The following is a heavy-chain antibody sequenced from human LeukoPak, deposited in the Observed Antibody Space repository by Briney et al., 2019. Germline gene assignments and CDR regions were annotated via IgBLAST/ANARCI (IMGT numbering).Heavy chain of an antibody. V-gene: IGHV4-59*01. CDR3: ARDDSFGEFAD. J-gene: IGHJ4*02. D-gene: IGHD3-10*01. Sequence: SQTLSLTCTVSGGSISSYYWSWIRQPPGKGLEWIGYIYYSGSTNYNPSLKSRVTISVDTSKNQFSLKLSSVTAADTAVYYCARDDSFGEFADWGQGTLVTISS. CDR1: GGSISSYY. CDR2: IYYSGST.